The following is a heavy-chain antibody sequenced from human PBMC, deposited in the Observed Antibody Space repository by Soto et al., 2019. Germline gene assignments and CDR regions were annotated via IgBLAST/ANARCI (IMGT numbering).Heavy chain of an antibody. V-gene: IGHV3-66*01. J-gene: IGHJ4*02. CDR2: IYSGGST. Sequence: GGSLRLSCAASGFTVSSNYMSWVRQDPGKGLEWVSVIYSGGSTYYADSVKGRFTISRDNSKNTLYLQMNSLRAEDTAVYYCARDSRMYYDYIWGSFDYWGQGTLVTVSS. CDR1: GFTVSSNY. D-gene: IGHD3-16*01. CDR3: ARDSRMYYDYIWGSFDY.